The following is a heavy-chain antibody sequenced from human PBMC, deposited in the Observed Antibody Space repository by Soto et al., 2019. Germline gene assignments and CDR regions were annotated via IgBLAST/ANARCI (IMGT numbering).Heavy chain of an antibody. V-gene: IGHV1-46*01. CDR3: ARARGVPHFFDT. J-gene: IGHJ4*02. D-gene: IGHD3-10*01. CDR1: TYTFTTYS. CDR2: VSPSGGST. Sequence: QVQLVQSGAEVKKPGASVKLSCKASTYTFTTYSFHWVRQAPGQGLEWMGIVSPSGGSTRYAQKFQGRVTMPADTSMGTVYMEVRSLISEDTTVYYCARARGVPHFFDTWGQGTLVTVSS.